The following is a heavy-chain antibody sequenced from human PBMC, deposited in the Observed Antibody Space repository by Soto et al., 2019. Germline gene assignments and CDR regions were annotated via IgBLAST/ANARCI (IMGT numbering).Heavy chain of an antibody. J-gene: IGHJ4*02. Sequence: EVQLVESGGGLVQPGGSQRLSCAASGFTFSSYWMSWVRQAPGKGLEWVATIKFDGSEKKYVDSVMGRFTISRDNAKNSMYLHMNSLRGEDTAVYYCTRDPRITDFWGQGTLVTVSS. CDR1: GFTFSSYW. CDR3: TRDPRITDF. V-gene: IGHV3-7*03. D-gene: IGHD3-16*01. CDR2: IKFDGSEK.